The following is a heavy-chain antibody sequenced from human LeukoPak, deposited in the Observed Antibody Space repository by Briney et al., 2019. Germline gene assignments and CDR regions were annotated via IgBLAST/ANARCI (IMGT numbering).Heavy chain of an antibody. V-gene: IGHV4-39*01. CDR2: IYYSGST. D-gene: IGHD5-12*01. J-gene: IGHJ5*02. CDR1: GGSISSSSYY. Sequence: SETLSLTCTVSGGSISSSSYYWGWIRQPPGTGLEWIGSIYYSGSTYYNPSLKSRVTISVDTSKNQFSLKLSSVTAADTAVYYCARRGESGYDLTNWFDPWGQGTLVTVSS. CDR3: ARRGESGYDLTNWFDP.